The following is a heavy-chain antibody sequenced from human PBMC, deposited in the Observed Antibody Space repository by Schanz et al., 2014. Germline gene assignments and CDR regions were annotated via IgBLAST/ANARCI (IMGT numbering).Heavy chain of an antibody. J-gene: IGHJ4*02. D-gene: IGHD6-13*01. Sequence: QVQLVDSGGGVVQPGRSLRLSCAASGITLSGYGLHWVRQAPGKGLEWVGFISFDGRNTGYAHSVKGRFTISRDNSKNTVNLQMNSLRAEDTAVYYCAKEKEEVAADGSCFDYWGQGTLVTVSS. CDR2: ISFDGRNT. CDR3: AKEKEEVAADGSCFDY. CDR1: GITLSGYG. V-gene: IGHV3-30*18.